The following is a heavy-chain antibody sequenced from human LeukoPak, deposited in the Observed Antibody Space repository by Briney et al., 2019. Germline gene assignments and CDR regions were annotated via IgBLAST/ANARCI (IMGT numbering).Heavy chain of an antibody. J-gene: IGHJ4*02. V-gene: IGHV4-39*07. D-gene: IGHD5-24*01. CDR3: ARGPAYSRWLQSGYDY. CDR1: GGSISSSSYY. Sequence: SETLSLTCTVSGGSISSSSYYWSWIRQPPGKGLEWIGEINHSGSTNYNPSLKSRVTISVDTSKNQFSLKLSSVTAADTAVYYCARGPAYSRWLQSGYDYWGQGTLVTVSS. CDR2: INHSGST.